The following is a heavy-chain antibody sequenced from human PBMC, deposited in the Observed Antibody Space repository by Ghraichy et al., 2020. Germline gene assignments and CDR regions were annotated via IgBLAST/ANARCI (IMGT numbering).Heavy chain of an antibody. D-gene: IGHD3-22*01. J-gene: IGHJ4*02. V-gene: IGHV3-15*01. CDR2: IKSKTDGGTT. Sequence: LSLTCAASGFTFSNAWMSWVRQAPGKGLEWVGRIKSKTDGGTTDYAAPVKGRFTISRDDSKNTLYLQMNSLKTEDTAVYYCTTSGSYYYDSSGYGFDYWGQGTLVTVSS. CDR3: TTSGSYYYDSSGYGFDY. CDR1: GFTFSNAW.